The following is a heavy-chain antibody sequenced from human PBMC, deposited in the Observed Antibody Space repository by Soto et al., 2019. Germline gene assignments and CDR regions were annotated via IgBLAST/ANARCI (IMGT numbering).Heavy chain of an antibody. CDR3: ARRYGYSFEY. Sequence: SFAAGYIVDHCVRLIRQPPGRGLEWIGYIYYSGSTNYNPSLKSRVTISVDTSKNQFSLKLSSVTAADTDVYYCARRYGYSFEYWGQRTLVTVFS. J-gene: IGHJ4*02. D-gene: IGHD1-1*01. CDR1: AGYIVDHC. CDR2: IYYSGST. V-gene: IGHV4-59*08.